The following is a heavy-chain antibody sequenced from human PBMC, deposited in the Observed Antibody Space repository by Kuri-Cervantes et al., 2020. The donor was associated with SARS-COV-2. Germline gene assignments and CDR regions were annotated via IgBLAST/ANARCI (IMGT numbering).Heavy chain of an antibody. CDR1: GGSISSSSYY. J-gene: IGHJ2*01. CDR2: IYYSGST. CDR3: ARHYITRYFDL. D-gene: IGHD2-2*01. V-gene: IGHV4-39*01. Sequence: GSLRLSCTVSGGSISSSSYYWGWIRQPPGKGLEWIRSIYYSGSTYYNPSLKSRVTISVDTSKNQFSLKLSSVTAADTAVYYCARHYITRYFDLWGRGTLVTVSS.